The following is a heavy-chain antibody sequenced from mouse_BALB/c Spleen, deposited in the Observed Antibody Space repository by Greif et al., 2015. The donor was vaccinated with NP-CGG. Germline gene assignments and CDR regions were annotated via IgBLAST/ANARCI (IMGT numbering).Heavy chain of an antibody. CDR2: ILPGSGST. Sequence: VQLQQSGAELMKPGASVKISCKATGYTFSSYWIEWVKQRPGHGLEWIGEILPGSGSTNYNEKFKGKATFTADTSSNTAYMQLSSLTSEDSAVYYCARAPITTVVPFDYWGQGTTLTVSS. V-gene: IGHV1-9*01. D-gene: IGHD1-1*01. J-gene: IGHJ2*01. CDR3: ARAPITTVVPFDY. CDR1: GYTFSSYW.